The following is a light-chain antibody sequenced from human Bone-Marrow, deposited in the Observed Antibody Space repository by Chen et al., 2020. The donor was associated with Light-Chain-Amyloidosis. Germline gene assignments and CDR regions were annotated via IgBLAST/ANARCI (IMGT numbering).Light chain of an antibody. CDR1: NIGSTS. CDR2: DDS. CDR3: QVWDRSSDRPV. V-gene: IGLV3-21*02. J-gene: IGLJ3*02. Sequence: SYVLTQPSSVSVAPGQTATIACGGNNIGSTSVHWYQQTPGQAPVLVVYDDSDRPSGIPERLAGDNSGNTATLTSSRVEAGDEADYYCQVWDRSSDRPVFGGGTKLTVL.